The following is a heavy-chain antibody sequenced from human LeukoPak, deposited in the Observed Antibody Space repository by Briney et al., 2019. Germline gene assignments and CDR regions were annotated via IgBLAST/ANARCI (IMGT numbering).Heavy chain of an antibody. CDR3: ARGGPEYSSGWYGGNDY. CDR1: GGSFSGYY. Sequence: SETLSLTCAVYGGSFSGYYWSWIRQPPGKGLEWIGEINHSGSTNYNPSLKSRVTISVDTSKNQFSLKLSSVTAADTAVYYCARGGPEYSSGWYGGNDYWGQGTLVTVS. J-gene: IGHJ4*02. CDR2: INHSGST. D-gene: IGHD6-19*01. V-gene: IGHV4-34*01.